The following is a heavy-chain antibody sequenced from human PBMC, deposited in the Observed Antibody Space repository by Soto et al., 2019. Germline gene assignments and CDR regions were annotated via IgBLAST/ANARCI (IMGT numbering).Heavy chain of an antibody. CDR3: ARDSSYSYGYHQLYFDY. CDR1: GGTFSSYA. Sequence: QVQLVQSGAEVKKPGSSVKVSCKASGGTFSSYAISWVRQAPGQGLEWMGGIIPIFGTANYAQKFQGRVTITADESTSTAYMELSNLRSEDTAVYYCARDSSYSYGYHQLYFDYWGQGPLVTVSS. V-gene: IGHV1-69*12. J-gene: IGHJ4*02. CDR2: IIPIFGTA. D-gene: IGHD5-18*01.